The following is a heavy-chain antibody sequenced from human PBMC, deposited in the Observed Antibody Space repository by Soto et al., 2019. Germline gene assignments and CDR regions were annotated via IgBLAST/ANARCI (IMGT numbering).Heavy chain of an antibody. V-gene: IGHV4-30-2*01. Sequence: QLQLQESGSGLVKPSQTLSLTCAVSGGSISSGGYSWSWIRQPPGKGLEWIGYIYHSGSTYSNPSLKSRVTISVDRSKNQFSLKLSSVTAADTAVYYCARGGFHYDILTGYYNSYYFDYWGQGTLVTVSS. J-gene: IGHJ4*02. CDR1: GGSISSGGYS. CDR2: IYHSGST. D-gene: IGHD3-9*01. CDR3: ARGGFHYDILTGYYNSYYFDY.